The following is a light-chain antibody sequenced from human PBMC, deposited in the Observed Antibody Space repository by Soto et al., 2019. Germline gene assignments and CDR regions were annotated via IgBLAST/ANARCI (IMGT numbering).Light chain of an antibody. V-gene: IGKV1-5*01. CDR1: QSISSW. CDR2: DAS. CDR3: QQYNSYLLT. Sequence: DIQMTQSPSTLSASVGDRVTITCRASQSISSWLAWYQQKPGKAPKLLIYDASSLASGVPSRFSSSGSGTEFTLTISSLQPDDFATYYCQQYNSYLLTFGGGTKVEIK. J-gene: IGKJ4*01.